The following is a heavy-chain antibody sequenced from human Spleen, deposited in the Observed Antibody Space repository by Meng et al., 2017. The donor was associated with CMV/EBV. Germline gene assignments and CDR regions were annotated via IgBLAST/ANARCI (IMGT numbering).Heavy chain of an antibody. V-gene: IGHV3-73*01. J-gene: IGHJ6*02. D-gene: IGHD1-26*01. CDR2: IRRTSYTYAT. CDR3: AKGGGATAYYYGMDV. CDR1: GFTFSGSA. Sequence: GESLKISCAASGFTFSGSAVHWVRQASGKGLEWVGRIRRTSYTYATAYAASVKGRFTISRDDSKNTAYLQMNSLQAEDTAVYYCAKGGGATAYYYGMDVWGQGTTVTVSS.